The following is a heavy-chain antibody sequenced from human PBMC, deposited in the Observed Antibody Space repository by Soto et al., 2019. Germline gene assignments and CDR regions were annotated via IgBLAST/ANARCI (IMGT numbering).Heavy chain of an antibody. Sequence: SVNVSFKASGGTFSSYSISWVRQAPGQWLELMGGIIPIFGTANYAQKFQGRVTITADESTSSAYMELSSLRSEDTAVYYCARGSTEDTAIVAKHGMDVGGQGNQVEVSS. CDR2: IIPIFGTA. CDR3: ARGSTEDTAIVAKHGMDV. D-gene: IGHD5-18*01. J-gene: IGHJ6*02. CDR1: GGTFSSYS. V-gene: IGHV1-69*13.